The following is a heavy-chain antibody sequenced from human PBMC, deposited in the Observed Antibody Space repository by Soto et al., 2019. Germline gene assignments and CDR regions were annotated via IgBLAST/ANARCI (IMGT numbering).Heavy chain of an antibody. CDR1: GGSISSGGYS. V-gene: IGHV4-30-2*01. CDR2: IYHSGST. Sequence: SETLSLTCAVSGGSISSGGYSWGWIRQPPGKGLEWIGYIYHSGSTYYNPSLKSRVTISVDRSKNQFSLKLSSVTAADTAVYYCARLLWSRGDWFDPWGQGTLVTVSS. J-gene: IGHJ5*02. CDR3: ARLLWSRGDWFDP. D-gene: IGHD3-10*01.